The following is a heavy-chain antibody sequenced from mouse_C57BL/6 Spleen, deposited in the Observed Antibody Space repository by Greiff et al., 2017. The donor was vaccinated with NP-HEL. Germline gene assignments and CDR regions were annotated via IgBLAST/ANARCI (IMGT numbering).Heavy chain of an antibody. CDR2: IYPGGGYT. Sequence: QVQLQQSGAELVRPGTSVKMSCKASGYTFTNYWIGWAKQRPGHGLEWIGDIYPGGGYTNYNEKFKGKATLTADKSSSTAYTQFSSLTSEDSAIYYCARLDYDYDGGYFDYWGQGTTLTVSS. D-gene: IGHD2-4*01. CDR3: ARLDYDYDGGYFDY. CDR1: GYTFTNYW. J-gene: IGHJ2*01. V-gene: IGHV1-63*01.